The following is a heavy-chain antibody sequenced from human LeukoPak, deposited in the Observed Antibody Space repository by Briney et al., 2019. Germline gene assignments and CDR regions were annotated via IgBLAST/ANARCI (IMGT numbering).Heavy chain of an antibody. CDR3: AREGRKSRGIDIVREKERGYYYMDV. J-gene: IGHJ6*03. V-gene: IGHV3-21*01. CDR2: ISSSGTYI. D-gene: IGHD3-10*01. Sequence: GGSLRLSCAASGFTFSSYSMNWGRQAPGKGLEWVSSISSSGTYIYYADSVKGRFTISRDNAKNSLYLQMTTLRAEETDVYYCAREGRKSRGIDIVREKERGYYYMDVWGKGTTVTVSS. CDR1: GFTFSSYS.